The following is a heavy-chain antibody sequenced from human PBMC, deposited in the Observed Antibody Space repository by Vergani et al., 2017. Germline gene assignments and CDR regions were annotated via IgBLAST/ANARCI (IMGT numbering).Heavy chain of an antibody. CDR1: GFTFSSYA. Sequence: VQLVQSGAEVKKPGESLRLSCAASGFTFSSYAMHWVRQAPGKGLEWVAVISYDGSNKYYADSVKGRFTISRDNSKNTLYLQMNSLRAEDTAVYYCAKAGVDGTTFCLNDWGQGTLVTVSS. D-gene: IGHD1-1*01. CDR3: AKAGVDGTTFCLND. J-gene: IGHJ4*02. V-gene: IGHV3-30-3*01. CDR2: ISYDGSNK.